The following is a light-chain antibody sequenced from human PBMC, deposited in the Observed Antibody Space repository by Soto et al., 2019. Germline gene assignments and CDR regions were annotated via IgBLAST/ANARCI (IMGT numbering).Light chain of an antibody. CDR3: QHRGNWPPIT. J-gene: IGKJ5*01. CDR2: DAS. Sequence: ETVLTQSPATLSLSPGERATLSCRASQSVSRFLAWYQQKPGQAPRLLIYDASNRATGIPARFRGRGSGTDFTLTISSLEPEDFAVYYCQHRGNWPPITFGQGTRLDIK. V-gene: IGKV3-11*01. CDR1: QSVSRF.